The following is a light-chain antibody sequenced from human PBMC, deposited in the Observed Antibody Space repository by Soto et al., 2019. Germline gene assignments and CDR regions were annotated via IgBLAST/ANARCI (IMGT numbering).Light chain of an antibody. CDR2: DAS. V-gene: IGKV1-5*01. CDR1: QSLSSW. J-gene: IGKJ5*01. CDR3: QQYNSYWT. Sequence: DIQMTQSPSTLSASVGDRVTITCRASQSLSSWLAWYQQKPGKAPKLLIYDASSLESGVPSRSSGSGSGTEFTLTISSLQPDDFATYYCQQYNSYWTFGQGTRLEIK.